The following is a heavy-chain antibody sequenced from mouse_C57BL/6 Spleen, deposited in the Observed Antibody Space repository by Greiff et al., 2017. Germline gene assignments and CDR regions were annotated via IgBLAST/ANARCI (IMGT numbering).Heavy chain of an antibody. CDR3: AGGLAHFDY. V-gene: IGHV14-3*01. Sequence: VQLQQSVAELVRPGASVKLSCTASGFNIKNTYMHWVKQRPEQGLEWIGRIEPANGNTKYAPKFQGKATITADTSSNTAYMQHSSLTAGDTSIYYYAGGLAHFDYWGQGTTLTVSS. CDR1: GFNIKNTY. D-gene: IGHD3-3*01. J-gene: IGHJ2*01. CDR2: IEPANGNT.